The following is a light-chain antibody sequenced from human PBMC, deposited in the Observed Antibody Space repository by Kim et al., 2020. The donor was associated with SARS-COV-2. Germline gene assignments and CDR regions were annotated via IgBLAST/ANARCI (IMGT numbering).Light chain of an antibody. Sequence: GPSLTTPCTATSSDVGHYNSASWYQQPPGKAPKLIIYDVSERSSGVSNRFSGSQSGNTASLAIFGLRAEDEADYYCSSHTTSSTYVFGSGTQLTVL. V-gene: IGLV2-14*03. J-gene: IGLJ1*01. CDR3: SSHTTSSTYV. CDR1: SSDVGHYNS. CDR2: DVS.